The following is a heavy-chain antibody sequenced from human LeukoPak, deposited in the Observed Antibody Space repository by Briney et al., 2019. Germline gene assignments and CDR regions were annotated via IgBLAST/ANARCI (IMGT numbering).Heavy chain of an antibody. CDR3: ARGDTVVTPIDY. CDR2: ISYDGSSK. D-gene: IGHD4-23*01. CDR1: GFTFSDYA. J-gene: IGHJ4*02. Sequence: GGSLRLSCSASGFTFSDYAMHWVRRAPGKGLEWVAVISYDGSSKYYADSVKGRFTISRDNSKITLYLQMNSLRVEDTAVYYCARGDTVVTPIDYWGQGVLVTVSS. V-gene: IGHV3-30-3*01.